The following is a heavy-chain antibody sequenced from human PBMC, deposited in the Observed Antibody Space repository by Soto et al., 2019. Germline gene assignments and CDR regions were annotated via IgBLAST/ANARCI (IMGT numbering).Heavy chain of an antibody. Sequence: SVKVSCKASGYTFTSYYMHWVRQAPGQGLEWMGIINPSGGSTSYAQKFQGRVTMTRDTSTSTVYMELSSLRSEDTAVFYCAKGYSSGWYDEYFDYWGQGTLVTVSS. V-gene: IGHV1-46*01. CDR2: INPSGGST. J-gene: IGHJ4*02. CDR1: GYTFTSYY. D-gene: IGHD6-19*01. CDR3: AKGYSSGWYDEYFDY.